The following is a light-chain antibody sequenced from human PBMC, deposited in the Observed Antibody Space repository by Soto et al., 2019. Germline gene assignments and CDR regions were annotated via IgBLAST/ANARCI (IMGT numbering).Light chain of an antibody. Sequence: DLQMTQSPSYVSSSFGDSVTISCRASQSVSNRLAWYQQKTGKAPKLLIYGESSLQSGVPLRLGGSGSRTDLNLTIIRLQPEDFATYYCQKANNFPITSGQGTRLEIK. CDR3: QKANNFPIT. CDR1: QSVSNR. J-gene: IGKJ5*01. V-gene: IGKV1-12*01. CDR2: GES.